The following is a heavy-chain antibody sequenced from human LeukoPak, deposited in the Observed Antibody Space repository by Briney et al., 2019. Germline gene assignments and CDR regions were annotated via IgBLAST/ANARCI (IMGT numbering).Heavy chain of an antibody. CDR1: GFTFSSYA. CDR3: ARGGPPWGAVAAQPILGAKIFDY. CDR2: ISYDGSNK. V-gene: IGHV3-30*04. Sequence: GGSLRLSCAASGFTFSSYAMHWVRQAPGKGLEWVAVISYDGSNKYYADSVKGRFTISRDNSKNTLYLQMNSLRAEDTAVYYCARGGPPWGAVAAQPILGAKIFDYWGQGTLVTVSS. D-gene: IGHD6-19*01. J-gene: IGHJ4*02.